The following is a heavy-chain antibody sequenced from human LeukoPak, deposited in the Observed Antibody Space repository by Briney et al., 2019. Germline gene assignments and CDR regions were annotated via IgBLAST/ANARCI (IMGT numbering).Heavy chain of an antibody. V-gene: IGHV1-8*01. Sequence: ASVNVSCKASGYTFTSHDINWVRQATGQGLEWMGWMSPNSGDTGYAQKFQGRVTMTSDSSISTAYMELSSLRSEDTAIYYCVRTPPNWGFDYWGQGTLVTVSS. D-gene: IGHD7-27*01. J-gene: IGHJ4*02. CDR2: MSPNSGDT. CDR1: GYTFTSHD. CDR3: VRTPPNWGFDY.